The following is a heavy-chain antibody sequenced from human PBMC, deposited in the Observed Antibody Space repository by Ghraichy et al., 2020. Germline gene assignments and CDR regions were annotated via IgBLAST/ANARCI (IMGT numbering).Heavy chain of an antibody. D-gene: IGHD1-1*01. J-gene: IGHJ6*02. CDR2: IYYSGST. CDR1: GGYISSYY. V-gene: IGHV4-59*01. CDR3: ARNDYYYGMDV. Sequence: SETLSLTCTVSGGYISSYYWSWIRQPPGKGLEWIGYIYYSGSTNYNPSLKSRVTISVDTSKNQFSLKLSSVTAADTAVYYCARNDYYYGMDVWGQGTTVTVSS.